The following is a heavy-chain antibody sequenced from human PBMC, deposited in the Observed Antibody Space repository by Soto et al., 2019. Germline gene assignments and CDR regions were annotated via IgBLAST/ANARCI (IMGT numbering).Heavy chain of an antibody. CDR1: GASISRDNR. Sequence: QVQLQESGPGLVKPSGTLSLTWAVSGASISRDNRWTWVRQPPGEGLEWIGEISQSGSTKYNPSLVSRVTISEDKSKNQVSLRLPSMTAADTAVYYCAKKVSAALRLYYFFGLDVWGQGTTVTVSS. D-gene: IGHD2-15*01. CDR3: AKKVSAALRLYYFFGLDV. CDR2: ISQSGST. J-gene: IGHJ6*02. V-gene: IGHV4-4*02.